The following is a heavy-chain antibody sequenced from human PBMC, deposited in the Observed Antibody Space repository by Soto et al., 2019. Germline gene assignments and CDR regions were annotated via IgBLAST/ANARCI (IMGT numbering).Heavy chain of an antibody. D-gene: IGHD4-17*01. V-gene: IGHV1-18*04. CDR3: AKSMPTLTNGAFDT. Sequence: QVQLVQSGAEVKKPGASVKVSCKASGYTFSKYTISWVRQAPGQGLEWMGWISPYSDNTDYAQELQGRVTMTTDTSTTTAYMELRSLRSDDTAVYYCAKSMPTLTNGAFDTWGQGTMVTVSS. J-gene: IGHJ3*02. CDR1: GYTFSKYT. CDR2: ISPYSDNT.